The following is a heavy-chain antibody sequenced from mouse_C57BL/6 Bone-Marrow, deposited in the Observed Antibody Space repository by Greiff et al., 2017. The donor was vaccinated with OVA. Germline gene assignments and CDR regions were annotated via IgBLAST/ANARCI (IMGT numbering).Heavy chain of an antibody. D-gene: IGHD1-1*01. CDR1: GFTFSDYY. Sequence: EVKLMESEGGLVQPGSSMKLSCTASGFTFSDYYMAWVRQVPEKGLEWVANINYDGSSTYYLDSLKSRFIISRDNAKNILYLQMSSLKSEDTATYYCARVLLRHYAMDYWGQGTSVTVSS. CDR2: INYDGSST. CDR3: ARVLLRHYAMDY. J-gene: IGHJ4*01. V-gene: IGHV5-16*01.